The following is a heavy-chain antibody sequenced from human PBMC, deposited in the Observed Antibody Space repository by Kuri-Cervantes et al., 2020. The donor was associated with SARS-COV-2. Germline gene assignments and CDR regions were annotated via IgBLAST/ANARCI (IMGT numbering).Heavy chain of an antibody. CDR3: ARRYIPNWFDP. V-gene: IGHV4-39*01. J-gene: IGHJ5*02. Sequence: ESLKISCTVSGGSISSSSYYWGWIRQPPGKGLEWIGSIYYSGSTYYNPSLKSRVTISVDTSKNQFSLKLSSVTAADTAVYYRARRYIPNWFDPWGQGTLVTVSS. D-gene: IGHD1-14*01. CDR1: GGSISSSSYY. CDR2: IYYSGST.